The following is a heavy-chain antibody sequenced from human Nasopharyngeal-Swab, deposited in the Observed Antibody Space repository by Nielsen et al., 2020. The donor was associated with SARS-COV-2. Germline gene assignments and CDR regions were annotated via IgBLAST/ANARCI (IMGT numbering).Heavy chain of an antibody. J-gene: IGHJ6*02. CDR1: GFTFDDYV. CDR3: AKQKRLGLASDPYFYGLDV. CDR2: ISWNSDKI. Sequence: GGSLRLSCVAAGFTFDDYVMYWVRQAPGKGLEWVSSISWNSDKIYYADSVKGRFTISRDNTKNSLYLQMNNLRTEDTAFYYCAKQKRLGLASDPYFYGLDVWGQGTTVTVSS. D-gene: IGHD1-7*01. V-gene: IGHV3-9*01.